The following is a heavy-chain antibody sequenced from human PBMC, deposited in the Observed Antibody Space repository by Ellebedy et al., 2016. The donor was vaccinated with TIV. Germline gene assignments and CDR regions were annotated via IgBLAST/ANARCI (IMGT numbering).Heavy chain of an antibody. CDR1: GFTFSNYA. CDR3: ARDPVGVGPAFDV. CDR2: IGGSGSST. V-gene: IGHV3-23*01. D-gene: IGHD4-23*01. J-gene: IGHJ3*01. Sequence: GESLKISCVASGFTFSNYAMTWVRQAPGKGLEWVSGIGGSGSSTYYADSVKGRFTISRNNSKDTLYLQMNSLRAEDTAIYYCARDPVGVGPAFDVWGQGTMVTVSS.